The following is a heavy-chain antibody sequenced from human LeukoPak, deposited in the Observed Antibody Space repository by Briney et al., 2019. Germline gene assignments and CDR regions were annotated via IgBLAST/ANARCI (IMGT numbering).Heavy chain of an antibody. CDR3: ARGRGVEQQLDSLDLDY. D-gene: IGHD6-13*01. Sequence: PSETLSLTCAVYGGSFSGYYWSWLRQPPGKGLEWIGEINHSVRTNYNPSLKSRVTISVDTSKNQLSLELTSVTAADTAVYYCARGRGVEQQLDSLDLDYWGGGTLVRVSS. V-gene: IGHV4-34*01. J-gene: IGHJ4*02. CDR1: GGSFSGYY. CDR2: INHSVRT.